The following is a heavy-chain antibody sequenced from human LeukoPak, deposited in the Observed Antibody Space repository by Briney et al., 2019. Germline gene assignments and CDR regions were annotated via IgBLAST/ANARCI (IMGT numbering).Heavy chain of an antibody. J-gene: IGHJ5*02. CDR3: ARQEYCSGGSCYTWFDP. V-gene: IGHV5-51*01. D-gene: IGHD2-15*01. CDR1: GYSINNYW. CDR2: IYPADSDI. Sequence: GESLKISCKGSGYSINNYWIGWERQMPGKDLEWMGIIYPADSDIRYSPSFQGQVTISADKSISTAYLQWSSLKASDTAMYYCARQEYCSGGSCYTWFDPWGQGTLVTVSS.